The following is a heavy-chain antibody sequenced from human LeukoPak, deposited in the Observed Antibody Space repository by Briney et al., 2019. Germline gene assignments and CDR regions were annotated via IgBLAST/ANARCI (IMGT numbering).Heavy chain of an antibody. V-gene: IGHV4-39*01. CDR3: ARRYYYDSSGYYYHYDY. CDR1: GGSISSSSYY. D-gene: IGHD3-22*01. J-gene: IGHJ4*02. CDR2: ISYSGST. Sequence: SETLSLTCTVSGGSISSSSYYWGWIRQPPGKGLEWIGTISYSGSTYYNPSLKSRVTISVDTSTNQFSLKLSSATAADTAVYYCARRYYYDSSGYYYHYDYWGQGTLVTVSS.